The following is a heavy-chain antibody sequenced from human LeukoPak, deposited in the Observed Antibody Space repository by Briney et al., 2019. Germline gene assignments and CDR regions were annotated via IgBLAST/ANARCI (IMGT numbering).Heavy chain of an antibody. CDR1: RYSSTNYG. CDR2: VAPYNGHT. Sequence: ASVKVSCMASRYSSTNYGVNCVRQAPGQGLEWVGWVAPYNGHTNYAQKFQGRVTLTTDTSTNTAYMELRSLKSDDTAVYDCARGFSSSSPSDYWGQGTLVTVAS. V-gene: IGHV1-18*01. D-gene: IGHD6-6*01. CDR3: ARGFSSSSPSDY. J-gene: IGHJ4*02.